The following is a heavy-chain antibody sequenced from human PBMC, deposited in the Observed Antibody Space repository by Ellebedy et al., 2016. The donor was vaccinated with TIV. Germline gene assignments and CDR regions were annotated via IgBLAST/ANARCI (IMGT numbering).Heavy chain of an antibody. V-gene: IGHV4-34*01. Sequence: SETLSLXXGASGGSFSTYYWIWIRQPPGKGLEWIGAIDDSGSTNYSPSLRSRATMSIDTSKNQFSLKLSSVTAADTAVYYCARGRLYNYIWGTSAPYYWGQGTLVTVSS. CDR3: ARGRLYNYIWGTSAPYY. D-gene: IGHD3-16*01. CDR1: GGSFSTYY. CDR2: IDDSGST. J-gene: IGHJ4*02.